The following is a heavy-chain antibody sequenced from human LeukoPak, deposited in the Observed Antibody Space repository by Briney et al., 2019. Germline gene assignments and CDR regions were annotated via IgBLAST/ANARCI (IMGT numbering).Heavy chain of an antibody. Sequence: SETLSLTCTVSGGSISSSSYYWGWIRQPPGKGLGWIGSIYYSGSTYYNPSLKSRVTISVDTSKNQFSLKLSSVTAADTAVYYCARHRYDILTGYSPRFDYWGQGTLVTVSS. J-gene: IGHJ4*02. V-gene: IGHV4-39*01. CDR1: GGSISSSSYY. D-gene: IGHD3-9*01. CDR2: IYYSGST. CDR3: ARHRYDILTGYSPRFDY.